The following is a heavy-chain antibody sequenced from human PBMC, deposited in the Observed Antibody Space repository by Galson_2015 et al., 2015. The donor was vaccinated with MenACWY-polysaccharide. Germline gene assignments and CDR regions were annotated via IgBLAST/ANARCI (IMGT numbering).Heavy chain of an antibody. CDR2: IYWDDDK. V-gene: IGHV2-5*02. D-gene: IGHD3-9*01. CDR3: AHPIFTGWLTEDY. CDR1: GFSLSRTGVS. J-gene: IGHJ4*02. Sequence: PALVKPTQTLTQTCNFSGFSLSRTGVSVGWIRQPPGKALEWLALIYWDDDKRYSPSLRRRLTITMDTSKNQVVLTMTDMDPIDTGTYFCAHPIFTGWLTEDYWGQGIPVTVS.